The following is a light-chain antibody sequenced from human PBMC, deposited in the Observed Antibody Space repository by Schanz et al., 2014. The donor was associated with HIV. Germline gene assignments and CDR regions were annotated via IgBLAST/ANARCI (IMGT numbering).Light chain of an antibody. CDR2: QAS. CDR3: QQCVTYPYT. V-gene: IGKV1-5*03. Sequence: DIQMTQSPSTLSASVGDRVTIACRASQNIGNSLAWYQQKPGRAPKLLIYQASTLQTGVPSRFSGSGSGTSFTLTITSLQPDDFATYYCQQCVTYPYTFGQGTTLDIK. J-gene: IGKJ2*01. CDR1: QNIGNS.